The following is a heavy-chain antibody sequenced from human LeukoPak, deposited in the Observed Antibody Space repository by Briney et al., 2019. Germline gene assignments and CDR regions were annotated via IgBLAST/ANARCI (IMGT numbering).Heavy chain of an antibody. CDR1: GLTFSMSA. D-gene: IGHD6-13*01. J-gene: IGHJ4*02. CDR2: ISFDGGNK. CDR3: ARGRAGIAAAGFDY. Sequence: PGGSLRLSCATSGLTFSMSAMHWVRLAAGKGLDWVAVISFDGGNKFHADSVKGRFYISRDNSKNTLYLQMNRLGLDDTALYFCARGRAGIAAAGFDYWGRETLVSVPS. V-gene: IGHV3-30-3*01.